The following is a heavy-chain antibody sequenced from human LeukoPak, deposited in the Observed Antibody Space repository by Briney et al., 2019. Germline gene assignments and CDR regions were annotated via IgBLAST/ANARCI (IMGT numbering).Heavy chain of an antibody. Sequence: PSETLSLTCTVSGGSISSYYWSWIRQPPGKGLEWIGYIYYSGSTNYNPSLKSRVTISVDTSKNQFSLKLSSVVAADTAVYYCARLSYHFDYWGQGTLVTVSS. CDR2: IYYSGST. CDR3: ARLSYHFDY. J-gene: IGHJ4*02. V-gene: IGHV4-59*08. CDR1: GGSISSYY.